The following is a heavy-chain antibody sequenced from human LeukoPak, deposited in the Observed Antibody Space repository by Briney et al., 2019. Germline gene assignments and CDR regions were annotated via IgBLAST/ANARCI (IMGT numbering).Heavy chain of an antibody. Sequence: SVKVSCKASGYTFTSYGISWVRQAPGQGLEWMGRIIPILGIANYAQKFQGRVTITADKSTSTAYMELSSLRSEDTAVYYCAPYHYYDSSGYPNPDYWGQGTLVTVSS. CDR2: IIPILGIA. CDR3: APYHYYDSSGYPNPDY. CDR1: GYTFTSYG. D-gene: IGHD3-22*01. J-gene: IGHJ4*02. V-gene: IGHV1-69*04.